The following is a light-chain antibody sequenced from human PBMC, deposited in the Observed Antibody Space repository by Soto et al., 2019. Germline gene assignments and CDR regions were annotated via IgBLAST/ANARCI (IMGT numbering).Light chain of an antibody. CDR3: QQYDNLPMYT. J-gene: IGKJ2*01. Sequence: DIQMTQSPSSLSASVGDRVTITCQASQDISNHLNWYQQKPGKAPKLLIYDASNLETGVPSRFSGSGSGTDFTFTISSLQPEDIATYYCQQYDNLPMYTFGQGTKLEIK. V-gene: IGKV1-33*01. CDR1: QDISNH. CDR2: DAS.